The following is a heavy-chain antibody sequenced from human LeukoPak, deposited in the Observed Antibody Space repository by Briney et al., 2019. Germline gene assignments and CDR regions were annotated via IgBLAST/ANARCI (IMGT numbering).Heavy chain of an antibody. CDR3: ARRASYYSGYDQYYYGMDV. V-gene: IGHV1-18*04. Sequence: GASVMVSCKASGYTFTSYGISWVRQAPGQGLEWMGWISAYNGNTNYAQKLQGRVTMTTDTSTSTAYMELRSLRSDDTAVYYCARRASYYSGYDQYYYGMDVWGKGTTVTVSS. D-gene: IGHD5-12*01. J-gene: IGHJ6*04. CDR2: ISAYNGNT. CDR1: GYTFTSYG.